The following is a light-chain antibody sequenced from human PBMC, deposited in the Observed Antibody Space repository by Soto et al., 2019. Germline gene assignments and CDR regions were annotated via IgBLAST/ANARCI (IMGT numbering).Light chain of an antibody. CDR1: QSVSSSN. Sequence: EIVLTQSPATLSLSPGERVTLSCRASQSVSSSNLAWYQQKPGQAPRLLIYDASNRATGIPARFSGSGSGTEFTLTISGLQSEDFAVYYCQQYENWPPITFGQGTRLEIK. CDR3: QQYENWPPIT. V-gene: IGKV3D-15*01. CDR2: DAS. J-gene: IGKJ5*01.